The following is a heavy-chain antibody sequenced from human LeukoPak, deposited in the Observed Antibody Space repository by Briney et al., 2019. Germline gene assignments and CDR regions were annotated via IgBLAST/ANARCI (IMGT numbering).Heavy chain of an antibody. CDR1: GFPFSSYA. Sequence: GSLRLSFAASGFPFSSYAMSWVRPAPGKGLEWVSAISGSGGSTYYSDSVKGRFTISRDNSKNTLYLQMNSLRAEDTAVYYCAKDPSLARSYYYYYYMDVWGKGTTVTVSS. V-gene: IGHV3-23*01. J-gene: IGHJ6*03. CDR3: AKDPSLARSYYYYYYMDV. CDR2: ISGSGGST.